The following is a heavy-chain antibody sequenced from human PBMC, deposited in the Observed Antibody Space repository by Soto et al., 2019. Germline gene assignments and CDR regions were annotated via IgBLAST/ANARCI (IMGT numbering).Heavy chain of an antibody. CDR2: MHTGGYEK. J-gene: IGHJ4*02. D-gene: IGHD3-9*01. CDR1: GFTFSYYG. CDR3: ARDADTTGHYSHFDL. V-gene: IGHV3-33*08. Sequence: QVQLVESGGGVVQPGGCLRLSCAASGFTFSYYGFHWVRQAPGKGLEWVAVMHTGGYEKFYVDSVKGRFTVSRDDSRIMVDLEMSGLRAEDAAQYFCARDADTTGHYSHFDLWGRGGRVAVS.